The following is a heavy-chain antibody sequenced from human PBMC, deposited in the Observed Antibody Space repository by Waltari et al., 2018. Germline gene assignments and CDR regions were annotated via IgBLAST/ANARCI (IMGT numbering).Heavy chain of an antibody. CDR3: AKCEMYDSGWCAFFRY. J-gene: IGHJ4*02. Sequence: DVQLSESGGGLAQPGGSLRLSCVASEFTLSNSAMSWVRQAPGKGLEWGSAIHRRGGGTHYADSVKGRFTSARDNAKNTLYLQMNSLRAEDTAVYYCAKCEMYDSGWCAFFRYWGQGTLVTVSS. CDR1: EFTLSNSA. CDR2: IHRRGGGT. V-gene: IGHV3-23*01. D-gene: IGHD6-19*01.